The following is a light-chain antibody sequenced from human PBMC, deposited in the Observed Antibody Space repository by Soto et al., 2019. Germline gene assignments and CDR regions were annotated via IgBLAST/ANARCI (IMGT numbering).Light chain of an antibody. V-gene: IGLV2-14*03. CDR1: SSDVGGYNY. CDR3: GSYTTSSTYV. Sequence: QSALTQPASVSGSPGQSITISCTGTSSDVGGYNYVSWYQQHPGKAPKLIIYGVTNRPSGVSNRFSASKSGNTASLAISGLQAEDEADYYCGSYTTSSTYVFGTGTKLTVL. J-gene: IGLJ1*01. CDR2: GVT.